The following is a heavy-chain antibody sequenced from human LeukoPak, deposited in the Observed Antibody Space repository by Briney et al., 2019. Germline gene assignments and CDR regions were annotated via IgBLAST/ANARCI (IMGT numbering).Heavy chain of an antibody. CDR3: ARSPGGNARSWLDS. J-gene: IGHJ4*02. V-gene: IGHV1-3*02. Sequence: ASVKVSCKASGYTFTNYALHWVRQAPGQRLEWMGWTDGATGNTRFSQDFQGRLTITIDTSASTANMELSSLRSEDTAVYYCARSPGGNARSWLDSWGQGTLVTVSS. CDR2: TDGATGNT. D-gene: IGHD4-23*01. CDR1: GYTFTNYA.